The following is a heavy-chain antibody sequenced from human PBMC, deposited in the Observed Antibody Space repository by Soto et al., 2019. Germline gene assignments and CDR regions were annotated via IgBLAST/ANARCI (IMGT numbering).Heavy chain of an antibody. J-gene: IGHJ5*02. CDR1: GDSITISSHY. CDR2: IYYDGNT. CDR3: ATLPPRIEVTVLPIPT. V-gene: IGHV4-39*01. Sequence: PSETLSLTCTVSGDSITISSHYWCWIRHPPGKGLECIANIYYDGNTYYNPSLKSRVAISLDTSKNQFSLRLNSVTAADTAVYYCATLPPRIEVTVLPIPTWGQGTLVTVSS. D-gene: IGHD2-15*01.